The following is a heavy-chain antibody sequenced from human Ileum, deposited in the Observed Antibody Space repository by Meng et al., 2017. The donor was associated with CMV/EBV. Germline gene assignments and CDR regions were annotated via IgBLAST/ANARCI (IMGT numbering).Heavy chain of an antibody. Sequence: SCQASGYTFIGYYIHWVRQAPGQGLEWMGRINPDSGDTIFAQRFQGRVTMTRDTSIRTAYMELNRLRPDDTAVYYCVADKTTALDHWGQGTLVTVSS. CDR3: VADKTTALDH. D-gene: IGHD2/OR15-2a*01. V-gene: IGHV1-2*06. CDR1: GYTFIGYY. J-gene: IGHJ4*02. CDR2: INPDSGDT.